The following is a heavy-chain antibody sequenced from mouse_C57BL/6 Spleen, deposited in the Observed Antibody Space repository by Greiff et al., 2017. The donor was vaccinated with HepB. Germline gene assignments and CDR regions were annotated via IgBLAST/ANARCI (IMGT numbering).Heavy chain of an antibody. D-gene: IGHD2-3*01. Sequence: EPGPGLVKPSQSLSLTCSVTGYSITSGYYWNWIRQFPGNKLEWMGYISYDGSNNYNPSLKNRISITRDTSKNQFFLKLNSVTTEDTATYYCARHDPWYFDVWGTGTTVTVSS. J-gene: IGHJ1*03. CDR2: ISYDGSN. CDR1: GYSITSGYY. CDR3: ARHDPWYFDV. V-gene: IGHV3-6*01.